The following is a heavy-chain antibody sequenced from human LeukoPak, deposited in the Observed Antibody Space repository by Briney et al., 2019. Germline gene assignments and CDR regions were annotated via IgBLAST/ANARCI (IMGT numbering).Heavy chain of an antibody. Sequence: GGSLRLSCAASGFTFSNYGMHWVRQVPVKGLEWVAAITYDGSNKFYADSVKGRFTIYRDNSKNTLYLQTNSLRAEDTAVYYCARGLAPRGAYYFDYWGQGTLVTVSS. CDR2: ITYDGSNK. V-gene: IGHV3-30*03. D-gene: IGHD2-21*01. CDR3: ARGLAPRGAYYFDY. J-gene: IGHJ4*02. CDR1: GFTFSNYG.